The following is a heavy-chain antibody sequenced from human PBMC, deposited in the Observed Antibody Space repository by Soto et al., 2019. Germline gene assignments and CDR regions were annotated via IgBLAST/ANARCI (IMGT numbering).Heavy chain of an antibody. CDR2: ISAHNGDT. J-gene: IGHJ4*02. V-gene: IGHV1-18*01. D-gene: IGHD3-22*01. CDR1: GYTFTSYG. CDR3: ARDWSRYYDSSGLMWFY. Sequence: GASVKVSCKASGYTFTSYGISWMRQAPGQGLEWVGWISAHNGDTRYAQNLQGRITMTTDTFTNTAYMELTSLTSDDTAVYYCARDWSRYYDSSGLMWFYWGQGTLVTVSS.